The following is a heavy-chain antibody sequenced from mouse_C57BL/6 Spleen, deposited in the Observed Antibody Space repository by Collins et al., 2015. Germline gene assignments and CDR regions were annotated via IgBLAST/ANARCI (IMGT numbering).Heavy chain of an antibody. J-gene: IGHJ2*01. CDR3: ARDYYGSLDY. CDR1: GFTFSDYG. D-gene: IGHD1-1*01. V-gene: IGHV5-17*01. CDR2: ISSGSSTI. Sequence: AASGFTFSDYGMHWVRQAPEKGLEWVAYISSGSSTIYYADTVKGRFTISRDNAKNTLFLQMTSLRSEDTAMYYCARDYYGSLDYWGQGTTLTVSS.